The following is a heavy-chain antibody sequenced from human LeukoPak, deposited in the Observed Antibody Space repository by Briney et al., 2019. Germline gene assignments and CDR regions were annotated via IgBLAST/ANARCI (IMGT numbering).Heavy chain of an antibody. Sequence: SVKVSCKASGGTFSSYAISWVRQAPGQGLEWMGGIIPIFGTANYAQKFQGRVTITADESTSTAYMELSSLRSEDAAVYYCARGGIVVVPNSPNWFDPWGQGTLVTVSS. CDR2: IIPIFGTA. J-gene: IGHJ5*02. V-gene: IGHV1-69*13. D-gene: IGHD2-2*01. CDR3: ARGGIVVVPNSPNWFDP. CDR1: GGTFSSYA.